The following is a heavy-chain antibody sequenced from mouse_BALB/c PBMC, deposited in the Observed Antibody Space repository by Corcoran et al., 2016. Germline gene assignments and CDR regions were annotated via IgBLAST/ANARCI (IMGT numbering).Heavy chain of an antibody. CDR2: ILPGSGRT. J-gene: IGHJ4*01. CDR3: ARGTTVVDAMDY. Sequence: QVQLQQSGAELMKPGASVKISCKATGYTFSSYWIEWVKQRPGHGLEWMGEILPGSGRTNYKEKFKGKATLTADTSSNASYMQLSSLTSEDSAVYYCARGTTVVDAMDYWGQGTSVTVSS. D-gene: IGHD1-1*01. V-gene: IGHV1-9*01. CDR1: GYTFSSYW.